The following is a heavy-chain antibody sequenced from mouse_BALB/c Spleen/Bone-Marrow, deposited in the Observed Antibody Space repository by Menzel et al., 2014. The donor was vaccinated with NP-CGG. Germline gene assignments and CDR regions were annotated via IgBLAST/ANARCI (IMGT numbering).Heavy chain of an antibody. D-gene: IGHD4-1*01. CDR3: ARTGTRYAMDY. V-gene: IGHV2-6*02. Sequence: QVQLKDSGLGLVAPSQSLSITCTVSGFSLTNYGLHWVRRPPGKGLEWLVVIWSDGSTTYNSALKSRLSINKDNSKSQVFLKMNSLQTDDTAIYHCARTGTRYAMDYWGQGTSVTVSS. J-gene: IGHJ4*01. CDR2: IWSDGST. CDR1: GFSLTNYG.